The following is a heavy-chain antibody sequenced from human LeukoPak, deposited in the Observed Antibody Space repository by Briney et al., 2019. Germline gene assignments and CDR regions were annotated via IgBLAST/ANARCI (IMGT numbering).Heavy chain of an antibody. D-gene: IGHD6-13*01. V-gene: IGHV3-30*18. CDR2: ISYDGSNK. J-gene: IGHJ4*02. CDR1: GFSFSSYV. Sequence: GGSLRLSCAASGFSFSSYVMHWVRQAPGKGLEWVAVISYDGSNKYCADSVKGRFTISRDNSKNTLYLQMNSPRAEDTAVYYCAKGQQLDTNDYWGQGILVTFSS. CDR3: AKGQQLDTNDY.